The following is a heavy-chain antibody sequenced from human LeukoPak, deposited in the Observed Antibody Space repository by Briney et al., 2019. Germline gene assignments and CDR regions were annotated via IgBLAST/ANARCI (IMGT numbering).Heavy chain of an antibody. J-gene: IGHJ4*02. CDR3: ASFPYSASGSFFPGGDS. CDR1: GFTFSSYW. V-gene: IGHV3-7*01. Sequence: GGSLRLSCAASGFTFSSYWMSWVRQAPGKGLEWVANIKQDGSEKYYVDSVKGRFTISRDNAKTSLYLQMNSLRAEDTAVYYCASFPYSASGSFFPGGDSWGQGTLVTVSS. CDR2: IKQDGSEK. D-gene: IGHD3-10*01.